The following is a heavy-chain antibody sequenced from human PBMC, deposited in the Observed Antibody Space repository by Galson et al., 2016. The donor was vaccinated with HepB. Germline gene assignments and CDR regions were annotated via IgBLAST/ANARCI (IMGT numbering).Heavy chain of an antibody. Sequence: SLRLSCAASGNAFSNNGMHWVRQAPGKGLEWVAVISYDGNNQYYRDSVKGRFTISRDNSKNTLFLQMNSLRPEDTAVYYCAKLLSRLGDGYKSNSDYWGQGTLVTVSA. CDR3: AKLLSRLGDGYKSNSDY. J-gene: IGHJ4*02. V-gene: IGHV3-30*18. CDR2: ISYDGNNQ. D-gene: IGHD5-24*01. CDR1: GNAFSNNG.